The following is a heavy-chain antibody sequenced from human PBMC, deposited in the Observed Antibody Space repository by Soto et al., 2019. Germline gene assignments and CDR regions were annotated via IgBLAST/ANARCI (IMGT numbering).Heavy chain of an antibody. Sequence: QVQLVQSGAEVKKPGASVRLSCKVSGKSFDNFAVHWVRQTPGQRPEWMGRINVGDDKTKYSEKFQGRVIVSYAPSATTAYMELRALSSEDTAAYSCARAKYDYIWGSYHPFDQWAQGAQVTVAS. CDR1: GKSFDNFA. V-gene: IGHV1-3*01. D-gene: IGHD3-16*02. J-gene: IGHJ4*02. CDR2: INVGDDKT. CDR3: ARAKYDYIWGSYHPFDQ.